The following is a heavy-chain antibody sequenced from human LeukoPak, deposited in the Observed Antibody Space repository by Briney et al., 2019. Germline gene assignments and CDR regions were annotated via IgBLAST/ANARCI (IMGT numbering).Heavy chain of an antibody. CDR2: ISGSGGST. Sequence: GGSLRLSCAASGFTFSSYAMSWVRQAPGKGLEWVSAISGSGGSTYYADSVKGRFTISRDNSKNTLYLQMNSLRAEDTAVYYCAKGYSSSWLYYYYMDVWGKGTTVTVSS. V-gene: IGHV3-23*01. D-gene: IGHD6-13*01. J-gene: IGHJ6*03. CDR1: GFTFSSYA. CDR3: AKGYSSSWLYYYYMDV.